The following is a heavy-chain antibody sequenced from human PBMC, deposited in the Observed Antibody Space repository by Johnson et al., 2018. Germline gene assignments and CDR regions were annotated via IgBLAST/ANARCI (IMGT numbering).Heavy chain of an antibody. Sequence: QVQLVESGGGVVQPGRSLRLSCAASGFTFSSYGMHWVRQAPGKGLEWVAVISYDGSNKYYADSVKGRFTISRDNSKNTGYLQRNSRRAEDKAVYFCAKKDYGPTEYFQHWGQGTLVTVSA. CDR2: ISYDGSNK. V-gene: IGHV3-30*18. CDR1: GFTFSSYG. CDR3: AKKDYGPTEYFQH. J-gene: IGHJ1*01. D-gene: IGHD4-17*01.